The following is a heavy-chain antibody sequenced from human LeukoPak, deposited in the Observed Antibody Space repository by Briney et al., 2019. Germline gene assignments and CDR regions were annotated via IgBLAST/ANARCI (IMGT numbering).Heavy chain of an antibody. CDR2: IKGTTADGTT. Sequence: PGGSLRLSCELSGIPFIDAWMSWVRQAPGKGLEWVGCIKGTTADGTTAYAAPVKGRFLITRDDSQRMVYLQMDSLKIEDTAVYFCTWVDCSGGSCYFASWGQGTQVTVSS. CDR3: TWVDCSGGSCYFAS. D-gene: IGHD2-15*01. J-gene: IGHJ4*02. CDR1: GIPFIDAW. V-gene: IGHV3-15*01.